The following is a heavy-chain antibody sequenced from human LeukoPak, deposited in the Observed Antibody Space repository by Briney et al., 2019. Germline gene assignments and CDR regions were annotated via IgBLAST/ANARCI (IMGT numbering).Heavy chain of an antibody. CDR1: GFTVSSSY. CDR3: ARWVVATMFDY. D-gene: IGHD5-12*01. Sequence: GSLRLSCATSGFTVSSSYLSWVRQAPGKGLEWVSVIYSDGSTYYADSVKSRFTISRDNSKNTLFLQMNSLRAEDTAVYYCARWVVATMFDYWGPGTLVTVSS. J-gene: IGHJ4*02. V-gene: IGHV3-66*01. CDR2: IYSDGST.